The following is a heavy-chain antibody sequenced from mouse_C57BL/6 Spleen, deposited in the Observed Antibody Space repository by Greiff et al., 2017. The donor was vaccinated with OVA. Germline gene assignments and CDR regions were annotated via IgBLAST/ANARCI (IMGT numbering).Heavy chain of an antibody. Sequence: VQLQQSGAELARPGASVKLSCKASGYTFTSYGISWVKQRTGQGLEWIGEIYPRSGNTYYNEKFKGKATLSAATSSSTADMELRSLTSEDSAVYVCARGLGYGSSSVAYWGQGTLVTVSA. J-gene: IGHJ3*01. CDR1: GYTFTSYG. V-gene: IGHV1-81*01. D-gene: IGHD1-1*01. CDR3: ARGLGYGSSSVAY. CDR2: IYPRSGNT.